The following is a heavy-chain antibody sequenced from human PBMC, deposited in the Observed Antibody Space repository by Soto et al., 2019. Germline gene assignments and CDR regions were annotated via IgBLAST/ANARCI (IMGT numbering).Heavy chain of an antibody. CDR2: INHSGST. J-gene: IGHJ5*02. Sequence: QVQLQQWGAGLLKPSETLSLTCAVYGGSFSGYYWSWIRQPPGKGLEWIGEINHSGSTNYNPSLKSRVTISVDTSKNQSSLKLSSVTAADTAVYYCARPPRCSSTSCYGGRGWFDPWGQGTLVTVSS. CDR3: ARPPRCSSTSCYGGRGWFDP. V-gene: IGHV4-34*01. CDR1: GGSFSGYY. D-gene: IGHD2-2*01.